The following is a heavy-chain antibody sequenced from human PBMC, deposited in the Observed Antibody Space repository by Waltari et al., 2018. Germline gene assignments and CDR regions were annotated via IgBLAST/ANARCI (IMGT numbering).Heavy chain of an antibody. J-gene: IGHJ6*02. V-gene: IGHV3-15*01. Sequence: VQLVQSGAEVKKPGASVKVSCKVSGYTLTELSMHWVRQAPGKGLEWVGRIKSKTDGGTTDYAAPVKGRFTISRDDSKNTLYLQMSSLRSEDTAVYYCASGSSSSLDYYYGMDVWGQGTTVTVSS. CDR1: GYTLTELS. CDR2: IKSKTDGGTT. D-gene: IGHD6-6*01. CDR3: ASGSSSSLDYYYGMDV.